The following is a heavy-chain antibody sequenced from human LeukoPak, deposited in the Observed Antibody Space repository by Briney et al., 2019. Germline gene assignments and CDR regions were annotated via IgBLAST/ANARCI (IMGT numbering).Heavy chain of an antibody. D-gene: IGHD2-2*02. Sequence: GGSLRLSCAASGLTFSSFAMNWVRQAPGKGLEWVSVISGSGDSTNYADSVKGRFTISRDNSKNTLYLQMNSLRAEDTALYYCAKSDCTGASCYTQKDWGQGALVTVSS. J-gene: IGHJ4*02. CDR1: GLTFSSFA. CDR2: ISGSGDST. V-gene: IGHV3-23*01. CDR3: AKSDCTGASCYTQKD.